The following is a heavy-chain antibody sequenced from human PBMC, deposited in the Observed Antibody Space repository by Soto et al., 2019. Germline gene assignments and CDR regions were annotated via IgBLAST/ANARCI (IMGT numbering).Heavy chain of an antibody. D-gene: IGHD2-2*01. CDR3: ARGKGDPANYTGVY. V-gene: IGHV1-69*01. J-gene: IGHJ4*02. CDR1: GGTFSSYA. CDR2: IIPIFGTA. Sequence: QVQLVQSGAEVKKPGSSVKVSCKASGGTFSSYAISWVRQAPGQGLEWMGGIIPIFGTANYAQKFQGRVTITADEPTSTPNRERSSLRSENAALYYWARGKGDPANYTGVYGARGTLVTVS.